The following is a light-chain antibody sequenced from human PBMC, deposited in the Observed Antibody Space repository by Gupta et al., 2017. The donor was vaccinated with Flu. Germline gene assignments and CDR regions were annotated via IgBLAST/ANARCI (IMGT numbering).Light chain of an antibody. CDR2: WAS. J-gene: IGKJ2*01. V-gene: IGKV4-1*01. Sequence: DIVMTQSPDSLAVSLGERATINCKSSQSVLYSSNNKNYLAWYKQKPGQPPKLLIYWASTREAGVPDRFSGSGYGKDFTLTISSRQAEDVAVYYCQQYESNPPYIFGQGTKVEIK. CDR1: QSVLYSSNNKNY. CDR3: QQYESNPPYI.